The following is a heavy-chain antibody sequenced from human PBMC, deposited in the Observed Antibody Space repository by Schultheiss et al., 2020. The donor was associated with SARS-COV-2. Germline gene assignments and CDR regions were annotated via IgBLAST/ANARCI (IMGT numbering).Heavy chain of an antibody. J-gene: IGHJ6*02. D-gene: IGHD1-26*01. Sequence: SVKVSCKASGYTFTGYYMHWVRQARGQRLEWIGWIVVGSGNTNYAQKFQERVTITRDMSTSTAYMELSSLRSEDTAVYYCAAGQGYRGHYYGMDVWGQGTTVTVSS. CDR1: GYTFTGYY. CDR2: IVVGSGNT. CDR3: AAGQGYRGHYYGMDV. V-gene: IGHV1-58*02.